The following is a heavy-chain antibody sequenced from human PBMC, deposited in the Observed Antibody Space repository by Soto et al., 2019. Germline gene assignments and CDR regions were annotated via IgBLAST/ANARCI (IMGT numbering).Heavy chain of an antibody. J-gene: IGHJ4*02. CDR3: TTENWGRGDY. CDR1: GITFSNAW. D-gene: IGHD7-27*01. V-gene: IGHV3-15*01. CDR2: VKRQTKGAKT. Sequence: EVQLVESGGDLVKPGESLRLSCVASGITFSNAWLCWVRQAPGKGLEWVARVKRQTKGAKTDYAAPVKGRFTISRDDSKDTVYLQMNSLRIEDTAVYYCTTENWGRGDYWGQGTLVTVSS.